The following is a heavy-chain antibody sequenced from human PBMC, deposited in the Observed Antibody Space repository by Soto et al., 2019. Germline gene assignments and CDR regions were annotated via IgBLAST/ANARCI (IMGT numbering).Heavy chain of an antibody. CDR2: IYYSGST. Sequence: SETLSLTCTASGGTISSYYWSWIRQPPGKGLEWIGYIYYSGSTNYNPSLKSRVTISVDTSKNQFSLKLSSVTAADTAVYYCARTRRDGYNERRWFDPWGQGTLVTVSS. D-gene: IGHD5-12*01. J-gene: IGHJ5*02. CDR1: GGTISSYY. V-gene: IGHV4-59*01. CDR3: ARTRRDGYNERRWFDP.